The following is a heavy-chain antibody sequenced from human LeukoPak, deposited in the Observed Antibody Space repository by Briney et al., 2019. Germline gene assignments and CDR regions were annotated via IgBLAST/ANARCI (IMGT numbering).Heavy chain of an antibody. CDR1: GGSISSSSYY. J-gene: IGHJ4*02. CDR2: IYYSGST. CDR3: ARRYCTNGVCLDY. V-gene: IGHV4-39*01. D-gene: IGHD2-8*01. Sequence: PSETLSLTRTVSGGSISSSSYYWGWIRQPPGKGLEWIGSIYYSGSTYYNPSLKSRVTISVDTSKNQFSLKLSSVTAADTAVYYCARRYCTNGVCLDYWGQGTLVTVSS.